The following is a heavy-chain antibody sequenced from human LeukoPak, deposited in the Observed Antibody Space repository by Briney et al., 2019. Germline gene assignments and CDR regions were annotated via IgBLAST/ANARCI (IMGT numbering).Heavy chain of an antibody. V-gene: IGHV4-59*08. D-gene: IGHD6-13*01. CDR2: IYYSGST. CDR3: ARHSYSSSWYAFDI. Sequence: PSETLSLTCTVSGGSISSYYWSWIRQPPGKGLEWIGYIYYSGSTNYNPSLKSRVTISVDTSKNQFSLKLSSVTAADTAVYYCARHSYSSSWYAFDIWGQGTMVTVSS. J-gene: IGHJ3*02. CDR1: GGSISSYY.